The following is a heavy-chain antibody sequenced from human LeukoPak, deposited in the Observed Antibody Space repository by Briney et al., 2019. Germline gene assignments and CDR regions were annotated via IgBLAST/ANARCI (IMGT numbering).Heavy chain of an antibody. J-gene: IGHJ5*02. V-gene: IGHV3-30*03. CDR1: GFTFSNYG. CDR2: ISHDGGNK. Sequence: GRSLRLSCAASGFTFSNYGMHWVRQAPGKGLEWVAVISHDGGNKYYADSVKGRFTISRDNSKNTLYLQMNSLRAEDTAVYYCSGYNWFDPWGQGTLVTVSS. CDR3: SGYNWFDP. D-gene: IGHD3-22*01.